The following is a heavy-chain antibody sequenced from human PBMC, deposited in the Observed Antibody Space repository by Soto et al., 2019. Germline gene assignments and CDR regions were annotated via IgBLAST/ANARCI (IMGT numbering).Heavy chain of an antibody. V-gene: IGHV3-23*01. J-gene: IGHJ4*01. CDR1: GFTFSTYA. Sequence: GGSLRLSCAASGFTFSTYALTSVRQAPGKGPDWVSSISPNGHNTYYLDSVKSRFTISRDNSRKKLYLQMISLRVEDTAMYYCASSPIGIFTGYSVLQYWGHGTLVTVSS. D-gene: IGHD3-9*01. CDR2: ISPNGHNT. CDR3: ASSPIGIFTGYSVLQY.